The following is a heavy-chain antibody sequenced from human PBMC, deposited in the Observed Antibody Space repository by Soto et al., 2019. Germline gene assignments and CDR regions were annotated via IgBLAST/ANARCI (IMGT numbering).Heavy chain of an antibody. CDR2: IYYSGST. CDR1: GGSISSYY. CDR3: ARDQGSPGYCSSTSCHEGFDP. J-gene: IGHJ5*02. V-gene: IGHV4-59*01. D-gene: IGHD2-2*01. Sequence: SETLSLTCTVSGGSISSYYWSWIRQPPGKGLEWIGYIYYSGSTNYNPSLKSRVTISVDTSKNQFSLKLSSVTAADTAVYYCARDQGSPGYCSSTSCHEGFDPWGQGTLVTVSS.